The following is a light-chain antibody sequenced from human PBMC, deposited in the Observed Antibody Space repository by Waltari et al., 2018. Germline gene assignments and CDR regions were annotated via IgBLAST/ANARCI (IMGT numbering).Light chain of an antibody. CDR2: AVN. CDR3: GSHTSGSTWV. CDR1: SRDVGVWKD. Sequence: QYALAQPASVSGSPGQSITITCTGTSRDVGVWKDVSCYQQHPGKAPKLLIYAVNKRPSGVSTRFSGSKSGNTASLTISGLQGEDEADYYCGSHTSGSTWVFGGGTKVTVL. V-gene: IGLV2-14*03. J-gene: IGLJ3*02.